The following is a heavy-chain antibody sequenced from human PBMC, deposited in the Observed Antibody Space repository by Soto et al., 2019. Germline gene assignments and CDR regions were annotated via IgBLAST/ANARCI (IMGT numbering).Heavy chain of an antibody. CDR2: IYRDDDK. D-gene: IGHD1-1*01. V-gene: IGHV2-5*02. CDR3: AHTVSRYLLYH. Sequence: QITLKESGPTLVKPTQTLTLTCTFSGFSLSTNGVGVGWIRQPPGKALEWLALIYRDDDKRYSPSLKSRLTITKDTSKRQVVLTITNMDPVDTATYYCAHTVSRYLLYHWGQGTLVTVSS. J-gene: IGHJ5*02. CDR1: GFSLSTNGVG.